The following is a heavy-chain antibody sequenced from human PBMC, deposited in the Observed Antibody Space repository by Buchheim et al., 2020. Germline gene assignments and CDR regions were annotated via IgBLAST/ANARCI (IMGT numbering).Heavy chain of an antibody. CDR1: GGSISSGSYY. CDR2: IYTSGST. Sequence: QVQLQESGPGLVKPSQTLSLTCTVSGGSISSGSYYWSWIRQPAGKGLEWIGRIYTSGSTNYNPSLKSRVTISVDTSKTQFSLKLSSVTAADTAVYYCARDGKLGYCSGGSCYSNFFYGMDVWGQGTT. J-gene: IGHJ6*02. D-gene: IGHD2-15*01. V-gene: IGHV4-61*02. CDR3: ARDGKLGYCSGGSCYSNFFYGMDV.